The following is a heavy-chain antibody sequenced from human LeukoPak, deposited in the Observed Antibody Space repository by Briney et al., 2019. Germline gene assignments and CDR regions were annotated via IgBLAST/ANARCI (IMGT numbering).Heavy chain of an antibody. Sequence: SETLSLTCTVSGGSISSYYWSWIRQPAGKGLEWIGRIYTSGSTNYNPSLKSRGTMSVDTSKNQFSLKLSSVTAADTAVYYCARASDDFWSGYYLDTAPVFDYWGQGTLVTVSS. CDR2: IYTSGST. J-gene: IGHJ4*02. D-gene: IGHD3-3*01. CDR3: ARASDDFWSGYYLDTAPVFDY. V-gene: IGHV4-4*07. CDR1: GGSISSYY.